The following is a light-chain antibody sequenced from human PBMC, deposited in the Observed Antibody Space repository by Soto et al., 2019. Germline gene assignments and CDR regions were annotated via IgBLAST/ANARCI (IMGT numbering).Light chain of an antibody. CDR1: QGMGTY. V-gene: IGKV1-9*01. CDR3: QQVHSYPIT. CDR2: GAS. J-gene: IGKJ5*01. Sequence: DIQLTQSPSFLSASVGDRVTISCRASQGMGTYVAWYQQKPGKAPKLLIYGASTLQSGVPSRFSSSDSGAEFTLTISSLQPEDFATYYCQQVHSYPITFGQGTRLEI.